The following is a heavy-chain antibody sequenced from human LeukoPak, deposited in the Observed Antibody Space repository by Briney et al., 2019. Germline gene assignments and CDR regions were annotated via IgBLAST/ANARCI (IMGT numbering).Heavy chain of an antibody. D-gene: IGHD3-3*01. CDR1: GGSFSGYY. CDR2: INHSGST. CDR3: ARTVTIGYYYMDV. J-gene: IGHJ6*03. Sequence: KPSETLSLTCAVYGGSFSGYYWSWIRQPPGKGLEWIGEINHSGSTNYNPSLKSRVAISVDTSKNQFSLKLSSVTAADTAVYYCARTVTIGYYYMDVWGKGTTVTVSS. V-gene: IGHV4-34*01.